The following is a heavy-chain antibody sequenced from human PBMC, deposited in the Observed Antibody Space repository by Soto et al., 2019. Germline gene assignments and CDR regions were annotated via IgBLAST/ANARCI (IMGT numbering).Heavy chain of an antibody. V-gene: IGHV1-18*01. Sequence: ASVKVSCKASGYTFTSYGISWVRQAPGQGLEWMGWISAYNGNTNYAQKLQGRVTMTTDTSTSTAYMELTRLRSDDTAVYYCAGDPDSHYNDSHASSYPWGQ. D-gene: IGHD3-22*01. J-gene: IGHJ5*02. CDR3: AGDPDSHYNDSHASSYP. CDR1: GYTFTSYG. CDR2: ISAYNGNT.